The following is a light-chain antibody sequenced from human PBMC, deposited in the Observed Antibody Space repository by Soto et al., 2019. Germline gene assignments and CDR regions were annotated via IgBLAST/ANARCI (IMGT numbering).Light chain of an antibody. Sequence: IVLTQSPGSLSLSLGERATLSCRASQSVDSAFFAWYQQKPGQPPRLLMYGASRRATGIPDRFSGSGSGTDFTLTISRLEPEDFAVYYWQQYASSLSFGQGTKVEI. CDR3: QQYASSLS. V-gene: IGKV3-20*01. J-gene: IGKJ1*01. CDR1: QSVDSAF. CDR2: GAS.